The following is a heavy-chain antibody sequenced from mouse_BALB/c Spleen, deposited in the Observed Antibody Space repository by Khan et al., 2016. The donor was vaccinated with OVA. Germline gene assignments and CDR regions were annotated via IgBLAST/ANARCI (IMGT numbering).Heavy chain of an antibody. D-gene: IGHD2-14*01. Sequence: QVQLKQSGPELKKPGETVRISCKASGYTFTTAGIQWVQQMPGKGLKWIGWINTHSGVPKYAEDFTGRFAFSLDISVNTAYLQITNLTNEDTATFFCARGGAAYYRNDGGAMEYWGQGTSVTVSS. CDR1: GYTFTTAG. J-gene: IGHJ4*01. CDR3: ARGGAAYYRNDGGAMEY. V-gene: IGHV9-4*02. CDR2: INTHSGVP.